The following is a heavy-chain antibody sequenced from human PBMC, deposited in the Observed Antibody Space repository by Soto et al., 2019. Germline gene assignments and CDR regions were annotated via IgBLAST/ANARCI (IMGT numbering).Heavy chain of an antibody. D-gene: IGHD3-10*01. CDR1: GFTFSSYA. J-gene: IGHJ4*02. CDR2: ISYDGSNK. Sequence: GGSLRLSCAASGFTFSSYAMHWVRQAPGKGLEWVAVISYDGSNKYYADSVKGRFTISRDNSKNTLYLQMNSLRAEDTAVYYCAKTQQTSYGSWIPALYFFDYWAQRTLDTVSS. V-gene: IGHV3-30-3*02. CDR3: AKTQQTSYGSWIPALYFFDY.